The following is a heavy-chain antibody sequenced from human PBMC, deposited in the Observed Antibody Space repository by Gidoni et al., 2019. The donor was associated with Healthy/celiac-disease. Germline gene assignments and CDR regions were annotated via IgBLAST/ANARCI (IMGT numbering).Heavy chain of an antibody. CDR2: ISAYNGNT. CDR3: ARTDCSSTSCRWGGYFDY. CDR1: GYTFTSYG. J-gene: IGHJ4*02. D-gene: IGHD2-2*01. V-gene: IGHV1-18*01. Sequence: QVQLVQSGAEVKKPGASVKVSFKASGYTFTSYGISWVRQAPGQGLEWMGWISAYNGNTNYAQKLQGRVTMTTDTSTSTAYMELRSLRSDDTAVYYCARTDCSSTSCRWGGYFDYWGQGTLVTVSS.